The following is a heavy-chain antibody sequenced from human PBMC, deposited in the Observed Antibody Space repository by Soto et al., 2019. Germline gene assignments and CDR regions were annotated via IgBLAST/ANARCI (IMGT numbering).Heavy chain of an antibody. CDR1: GFTFSDYG. CDR2: ISYNGNDK. CDR3: AKDPTAKRFGAECFQH. V-gene: IGHV3-30*18. Sequence: QVQLVESGGGVVQPVRSLRLSCAASGFTFSDYGMHWVRQAPGKGLEWVAVISYNGNDKSYADSVKGRFTISRDNSKNTLYLQMNSLRAEDTAMYYCAKDPTAKRFGAECFQHWGQGTLVTVSS. D-gene: IGHD2-21*02. J-gene: IGHJ1*01.